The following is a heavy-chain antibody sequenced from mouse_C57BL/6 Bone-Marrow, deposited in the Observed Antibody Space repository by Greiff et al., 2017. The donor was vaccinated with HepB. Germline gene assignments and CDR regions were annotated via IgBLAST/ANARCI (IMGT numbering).Heavy chain of an antibody. CDR3: ERLSDSSGYHYYAMDY. Sequence: EVQGVESGGDLVKPGGSLKLSCAASGFTFSSYGMSWVRQTPDKRLEWVATISSGGSYTYYPDSVKGRFTISRDNAKNTLYLQMSSLKSEDTAMYYCERLSDSSGYHYYAMDYWGQGTSVTVSS. D-gene: IGHD3-2*02. J-gene: IGHJ4*01. CDR2: ISSGGSYT. CDR1: GFTFSSYG. V-gene: IGHV5-6*01.